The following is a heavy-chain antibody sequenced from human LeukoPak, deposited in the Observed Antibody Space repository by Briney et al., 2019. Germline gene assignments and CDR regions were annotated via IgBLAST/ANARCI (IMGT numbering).Heavy chain of an antibody. D-gene: IGHD3-10*01. CDR3: ARELYYYGSGSYYPPRFFDY. CDR1: GYTFTSYG. V-gene: IGHV1-18*01. J-gene: IGHJ4*02. Sequence: GASVKVSCKASGYTFTSYGISWVRQAPGQGLEWMGWISAYNGNTNYAQKLQGRVTMTTDTSTSTAYMELRSLISDDTAVYYCARELYYYGSGSYYPPRFFDYWGQGTLVTVSS. CDR2: ISAYNGNT.